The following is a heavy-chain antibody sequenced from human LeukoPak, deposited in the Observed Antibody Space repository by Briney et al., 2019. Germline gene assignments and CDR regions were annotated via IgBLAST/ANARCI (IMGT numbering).Heavy chain of an antibody. D-gene: IGHD5-12*01. CDR2: ISSSGSTV. J-gene: IGHJ4*02. V-gene: IGHV3-48*03. CDR3: ARAPFHPYSVATETDY. Sequence: PGGSLRLSCAASGFTFSSYEMNWVRQAPGKGLEWVSYISSSGSTVYYADSVKGRFTISRDNAKNSLYLQMNSLRAEDTAVYYCARAPFHPYSVATETDYWGQGTLVTVSS. CDR1: GFTFSSYE.